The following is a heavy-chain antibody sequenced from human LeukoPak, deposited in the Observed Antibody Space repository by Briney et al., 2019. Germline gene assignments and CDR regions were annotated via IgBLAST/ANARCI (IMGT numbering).Heavy chain of an antibody. D-gene: IGHD3-9*01. Sequence: GGSLRLSCAASGFTFSSYAMSWVRQAPGKGLEWVSAISGSGGSTYYADSVKGRFTISRDSSKNTLYLQMNSLRAEDTAVYYCATPMVNYDILTRLDYWGQGTLVTVSS. CDR2: ISGSGGST. V-gene: IGHV3-23*01. CDR3: ATPMVNYDILTRLDY. CDR1: GFTFSSYA. J-gene: IGHJ4*02.